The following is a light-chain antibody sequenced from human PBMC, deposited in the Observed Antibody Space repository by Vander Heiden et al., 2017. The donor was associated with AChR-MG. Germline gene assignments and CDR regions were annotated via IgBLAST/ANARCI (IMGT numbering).Light chain of an antibody. CDR1: TGAVTGGHF. Sequence: QAVVTQEPPLSVSPGGTVTLTCGSSTGAVTGGHFPYGCQQKPGQVPTTLIYDTSNKHSWTPARFSGSLLGGQAALTLSGAQPEDEAEYYCMLSYSGARLVVFGGGTKLTVL. CDR2: DTS. CDR3: MLSYSGARLVV. J-gene: IGLJ2*01. V-gene: IGLV7-46*01.